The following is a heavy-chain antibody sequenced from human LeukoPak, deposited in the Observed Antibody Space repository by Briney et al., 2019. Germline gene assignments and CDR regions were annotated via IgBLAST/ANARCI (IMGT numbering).Heavy chain of an antibody. CDR1: GSSINGHY. D-gene: IGHD6-13*01. Sequence: PSETLSLTCTVSGSSINGHYWSWLRQPPWKGLEWIGYIYSTSSDSVLYNPFLKSRVTLSFDTFNNQLSLSLTSVTAADTAIYYCAGLHFAAAEEFDPWGQGTLVTVSS. V-gene: IGHV4-59*08. J-gene: IGHJ5*02. CDR3: AGLHFAAAEEFDP. CDR2: IYSTSSDSV.